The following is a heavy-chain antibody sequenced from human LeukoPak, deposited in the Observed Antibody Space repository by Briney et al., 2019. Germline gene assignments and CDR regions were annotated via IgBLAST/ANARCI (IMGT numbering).Heavy chain of an antibody. V-gene: IGHV4-31*03. CDR2: IYYSGST. Sequence: KPSETLSLTRTVSGGSISSGGYYWSWIRQHPGKGLEWIGYIYYSGSTYYNPSLKSRVTISVDASKNQFSLKLSSVTAADTAVYYCAGGTLGRIRYFDYWGQGTLVTVSS. CDR3: AGGTLGRIRYFDY. CDR1: GGSISSGGYY. J-gene: IGHJ4*02. D-gene: IGHD2-15*01.